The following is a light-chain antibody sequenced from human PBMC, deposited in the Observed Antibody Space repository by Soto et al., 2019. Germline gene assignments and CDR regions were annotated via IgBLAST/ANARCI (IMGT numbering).Light chain of an antibody. V-gene: IGKV1-5*01. J-gene: IGKJ1*01. CDR2: DVS. Sequence: DIQMTQSPSTLSASVGDTVTITCRASQSVSDSLAWYQVKPGKAPKLLIFDVSNLETGVPSRFSGSGSGTEFSLTIRGLQPDDFATYYCQQYDYSRTFGQGTKVDIK. CDR3: QQYDYSRT. CDR1: QSVSDS.